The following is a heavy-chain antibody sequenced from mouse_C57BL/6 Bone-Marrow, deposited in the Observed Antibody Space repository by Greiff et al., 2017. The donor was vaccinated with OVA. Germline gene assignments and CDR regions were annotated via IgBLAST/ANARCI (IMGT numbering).Heavy chain of an antibody. CDR1: GYTFTSYT. CDR3: ARLSYGYYFDY. CDR2: INPSSGYT. Sequence: VKLQESGAELARPGASVKMSCKASGYTFTSYTMHWVKQRPGQGLEWIGYINPSSGYTKYNQKFKDKATLTADKSSSTAYMQLSSLTSEDSAVYYCARLSYGYYFDYWGQGTTLTVSS. J-gene: IGHJ2*01. V-gene: IGHV1-4*01. D-gene: IGHD1-1*01.